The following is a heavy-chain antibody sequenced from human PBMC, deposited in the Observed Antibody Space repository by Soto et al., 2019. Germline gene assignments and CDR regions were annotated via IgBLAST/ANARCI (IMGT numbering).Heavy chain of an antibody. CDR1: GFTFRSYG. D-gene: IGHD2-15*01. V-gene: IGHV3-23*01. CDR2: ISGSGGST. Sequence: PGGSLRLSCAASGFTFRSYGMNWVRQTPGKGLEWVSAISGSGGSTYYADYVKGRFTISRDNSKNTLYLQMNSLRADDTAIYYFAKAPGVDMATLYYKGLDVWGQGTTVTVSS. J-gene: IGHJ6*02. CDR3: AKAPGVDMATLYYKGLDV.